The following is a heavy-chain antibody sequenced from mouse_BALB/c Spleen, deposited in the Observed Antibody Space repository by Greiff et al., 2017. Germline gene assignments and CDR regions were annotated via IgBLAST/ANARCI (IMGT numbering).Heavy chain of an antibody. V-gene: IGHV3-6*02. Sequence: EVKLQESGPGLVKPSQSLSLTCSVTGYSITSGYYWNWIRQFPGNKLEWMGYISYDGSNNYNPSLKNRISITRDTSKNQFFLKLNSVTTEDTATYYCARDYYGSSYEGYWGQGTTLTVSS. CDR2: ISYDGSN. D-gene: IGHD1-1*01. CDR3: ARDYYGSSYEGY. J-gene: IGHJ2*01. CDR1: GYSITSGYY.